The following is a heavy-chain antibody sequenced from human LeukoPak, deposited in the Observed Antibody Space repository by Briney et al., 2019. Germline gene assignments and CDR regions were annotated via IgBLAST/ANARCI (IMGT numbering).Heavy chain of an antibody. J-gene: IGHJ6*02. V-gene: IGHV3-30-3*01. CDR1: GFTFSSYT. Sequence: GGSLRLSCAASGFTFSSYTIHWVRQAPGKGLEWVAFISYDGSNKYYADSVKGRFTISRDNSKNTLYLQMNSLRAEDTAVYYCARDSDTDPEGYYGMDVWGQGTTVTVSS. D-gene: IGHD4-17*01. CDR2: ISYDGSNK. CDR3: ARDSDTDPEGYYGMDV.